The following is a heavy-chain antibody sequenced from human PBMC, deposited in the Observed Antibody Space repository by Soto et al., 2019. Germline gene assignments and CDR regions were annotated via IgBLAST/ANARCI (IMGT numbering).Heavy chain of an antibody. J-gene: IGHJ4*02. V-gene: IGHV3-30*03. CDR2: ISFNGIDK. CDR3: VSVEGRNVHDTRFDY. Sequence: QMQLVESGGGVLQPGTSVKLSCVTSGFTFTNHGIHWVRQAPGKGLEWVADISFNGIDKWYQDSVEGRFIIFRDNFKNTAYLQMNGLTLEDTAMYYCVSVEGRNVHDTRFDYWGQGTLVTVSS. D-gene: IGHD3-9*01. CDR1: GFTFTNHG.